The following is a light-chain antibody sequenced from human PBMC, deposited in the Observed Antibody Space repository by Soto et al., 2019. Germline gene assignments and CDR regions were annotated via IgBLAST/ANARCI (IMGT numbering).Light chain of an antibody. J-gene: IGKJ1*01. CDR3: QQYDSSSWT. V-gene: IGKV3-20*01. CDR2: GAS. Sequence: EIVLTQSPGTLSLSPGERATLSCRASQSVSSSYLVWYQQKPGQAPRLLIFGASSRATGIPDRFSGSGSGTDFTLTISRLEPEDFAVYYCQQYDSSSWTFGQGTKVVIK. CDR1: QSVSSSY.